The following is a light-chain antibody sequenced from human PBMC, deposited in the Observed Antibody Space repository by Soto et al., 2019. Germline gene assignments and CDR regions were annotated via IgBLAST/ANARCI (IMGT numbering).Light chain of an antibody. V-gene: IGKV3-20*01. J-gene: IGKJ2*01. CDR2: GAS. CDR1: QSVSSSY. CDR3: QQYGSSLYT. Sequence: EIVLTQSPGTLSLSPGERATLSCRASQSVSSSYLAWYQQKPGQAPRLLIYGASSRATGIPDRFSGSGSGTDFTITISSLEPEDFAVYYCQQYGSSLYTFGQGTKLEIK.